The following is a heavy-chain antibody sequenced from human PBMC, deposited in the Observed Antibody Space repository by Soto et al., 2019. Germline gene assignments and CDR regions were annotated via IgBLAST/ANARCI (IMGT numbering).Heavy chain of an antibody. J-gene: IGHJ4*02. CDR2: ISYDGSNK. CDR1: GFTFSSYG. Sequence: SLRLSCAASGFTFSSYGMHWVRQAPGKGLEWVAVISYDGSNKYYADSVKGRFTISRDNSKNTLYLQMNSLRAEDTAVYYCAKDLRGTPLYWGQGTLVTVSS. D-gene: IGHD2-15*01. V-gene: IGHV3-30*18. CDR3: AKDLRGTPLY.